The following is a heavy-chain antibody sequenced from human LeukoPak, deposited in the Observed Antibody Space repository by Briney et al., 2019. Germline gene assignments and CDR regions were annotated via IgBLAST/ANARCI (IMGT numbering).Heavy chain of an antibody. D-gene: IGHD5-18*01. CDR1: YSFXXYW. J-gene: IGHJ3*02. CDR3: ARLVVDTTMSGAFDI. Sequence: YSFXXYWIGWVRQMPGKGLEWMGIIYPGDSDTRYSPSFQGQVTISADKSISTAYLQWSSLKASDTAMYYCARLVVDTTMSGAFDIWGQGTMVTVSS. V-gene: IGHV5-51*01. CDR2: IYPGDSDT.